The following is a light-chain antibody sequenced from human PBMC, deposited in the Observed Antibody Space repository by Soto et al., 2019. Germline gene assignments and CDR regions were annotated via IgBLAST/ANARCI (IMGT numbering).Light chain of an antibody. V-gene: IGKV1-6*01. CDR2: AAS. J-gene: IGKJ1*01. CDR1: QGIRND. CDR3: QQYNSYSPT. Sequence: AIQMTQSPSSLSASVGDRVTISCRASQGIRNDLAWYQQKPGKAPKLLIFAASNLQSGVPSRFSGSGSGTDFTLTISRLQPEDFATYYCQQYNSYSPTFGQGTKV.